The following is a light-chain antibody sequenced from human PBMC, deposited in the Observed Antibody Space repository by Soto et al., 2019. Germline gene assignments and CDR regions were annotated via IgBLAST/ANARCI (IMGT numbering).Light chain of an antibody. CDR2: DAS. J-gene: IGKJ4*01. Sequence: DVRLTQSPSTLSASVGDRVAITCQASQRLANYLNWFQQRPGTAPQLLISDASRLKPGVPSRFSGQRSETDFTLVISDLQPEDFAAYFCQQYEELPLTFGGGTRVEV. V-gene: IGKV1-33*01. CDR1: QRLANY. CDR3: QQYEELPLT.